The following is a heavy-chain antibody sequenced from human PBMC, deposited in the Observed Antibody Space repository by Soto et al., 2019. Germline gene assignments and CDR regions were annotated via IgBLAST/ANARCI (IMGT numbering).Heavy chain of an antibody. D-gene: IGHD3-10*01. CDR1: GGSFSGYY. CDR2: ISGSGGST. J-gene: IGHJ4*02. CDR3: AKGGPVLLWFGELISFDY. V-gene: IGHV3-23*01. Sequence: ETLSLTCAVYGGSFSGYYWSWFRQAPGKGLEWVSAISGSGGSTYYADSVKGRFTISRDNSKNTLYLQMNSLRAEDTAVYYCAKGGPVLLWFGELISFDYWGQGTLVTVSS.